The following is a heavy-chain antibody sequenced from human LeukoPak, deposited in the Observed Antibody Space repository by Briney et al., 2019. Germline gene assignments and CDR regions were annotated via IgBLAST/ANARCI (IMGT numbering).Heavy chain of an antibody. Sequence: SSETLSLTCTVSGYSISSGYYWGWIRQPPGKGLEWIGSIYHSGSTYYNPSLKSRVTISVDTSKNQFSLKLSSVTAADTAVYYCARLKPTYYYGSGSSWFDPWGQGTLVTVSS. CDR2: IYHSGST. CDR3: ARLKPTYYYGSGSSWFDP. V-gene: IGHV4-38-2*02. J-gene: IGHJ5*02. D-gene: IGHD3-10*01. CDR1: GYSISSGYY.